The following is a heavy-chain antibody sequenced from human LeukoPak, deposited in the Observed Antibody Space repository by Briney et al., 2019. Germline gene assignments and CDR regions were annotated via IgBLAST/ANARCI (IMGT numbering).Heavy chain of an antibody. J-gene: IGHJ5*02. V-gene: IGHV4-34*01. CDR3: ARAGYSSSWYRWFDP. D-gene: IGHD6-13*01. Sequence: PSETLSLTCAVYGGSFSGYYWSWIRQPPGKGLEWIGEINHSGSANYNPSLKSRVTISVDTSKNQFSLKLSSVTAADTAVYYCARAGYSSSWYRWFDPWGQGTLVTVSS. CDR1: GGSFSGYY. CDR2: INHSGSA.